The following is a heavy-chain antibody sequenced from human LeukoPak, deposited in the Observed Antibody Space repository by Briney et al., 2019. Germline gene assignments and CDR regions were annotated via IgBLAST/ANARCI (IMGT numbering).Heavy chain of an antibody. J-gene: IGHJ4*02. V-gene: IGHV1-69*13. CDR3: ARDYYDSSGYYYTFDY. CDR2: IIPIFGTA. Sequence: SVKVSCKASGGTFSSYAISWVRQAPGQGLEWMGGIIPIFGTANYAQKFQGRVTITADESTSTAYMELSSLRSEDMAVYYCARDYYDSSGYYYTFDYWGQGTLVTVSS. D-gene: IGHD3-22*01. CDR1: GGTFSSYA.